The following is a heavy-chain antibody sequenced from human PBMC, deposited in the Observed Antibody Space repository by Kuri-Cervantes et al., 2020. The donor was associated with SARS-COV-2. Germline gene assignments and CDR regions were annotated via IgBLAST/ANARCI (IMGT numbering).Heavy chain of an antibody. D-gene: IGHD6-13*01. J-gene: IGHJ4*02. CDR2: INHSGST. CDR3: FSWFFGN. V-gene: IGHV4-34*01. CDR1: GGSFSGYY. Sequence: SCAVYGGSFSGYYWSWIRQPPGKGLEWIGEINHSGSTNYNPSLKSRVTISVDTSRNQFFLKLSSVTAADTAVYYCFSWFFGNWGQGTLVTVSS.